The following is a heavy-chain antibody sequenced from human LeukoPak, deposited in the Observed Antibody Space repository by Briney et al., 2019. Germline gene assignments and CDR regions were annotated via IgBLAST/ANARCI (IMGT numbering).Heavy chain of an antibody. Sequence: GGSLRLSCAASGFTFSSYAMSWVRQAPGKGLEWVSAISGSGGSTYYADSVKGRFTISRDNSKNTLYLQMNSLRAEDTAVYYCSKASTTVTSQTDPPFNRFEPWGQGTLVTVSS. V-gene: IGHV3-23*01. D-gene: IGHD4-17*01. CDR2: ISGSGGST. CDR1: GFTFSSYA. CDR3: SKASTTVTSQTDPPFNRFEP. J-gene: IGHJ5*02.